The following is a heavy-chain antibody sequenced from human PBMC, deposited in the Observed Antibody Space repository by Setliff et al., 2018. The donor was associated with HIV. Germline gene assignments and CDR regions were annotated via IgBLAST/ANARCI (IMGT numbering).Heavy chain of an antibody. V-gene: IGHV3-9*03. CDR3: AKGRDGDLNHFDY. CDR2: ITWNRAII. J-gene: IGHJ4*02. Sequence: GGSLRLSCAASGFTFNSYGMHWVRQAPGKGLEWVSGITWNRAIIAYADSVKGRFTVSRDDAENSLYLQMSSLGPEDMGLYYCAKGRDGDLNHFDYWGQGTRVTVSS. D-gene: IGHD4-17*01. CDR1: GFTFNSYG.